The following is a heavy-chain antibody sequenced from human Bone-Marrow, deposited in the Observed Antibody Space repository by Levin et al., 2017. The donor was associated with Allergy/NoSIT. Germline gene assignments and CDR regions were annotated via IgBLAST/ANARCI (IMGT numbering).Heavy chain of an antibody. Sequence: GASVKVSCQASGYTFTAWNMHWVRQAPGQGLEWMGWIKPDTGNTGYAVKFQGRVTMTRDTSLNTVYMELSGLRSDDTAVYYCATLGYCSTPTCSPKWFDPWGQGTLVTVSS. CDR2: IKPDTGNT. CDR1: GYTFTAWN. V-gene: IGHV1-2*02. CDR3: ATLGYCSTPTCSPKWFDP. D-gene: IGHD2-2*01. J-gene: IGHJ5*02.